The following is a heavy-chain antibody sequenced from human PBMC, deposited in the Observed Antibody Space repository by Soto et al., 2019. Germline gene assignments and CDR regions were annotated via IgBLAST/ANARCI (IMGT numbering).Heavy chain of an antibody. V-gene: IGHV3-33*01. CDR3: ARGGTYYDFWSGVTDY. CDR1: GFTFSSDG. Sequence: GGSLRLSCAASGFTFSSDGMHWVRQAPGKGLEWVAVIWYDGSNKYYADSVKGRFTISRDNSKNTLYLQMNSLRAEDTAVYYCARGGTYYDFWSGVTDYWGQGTLVTVSS. D-gene: IGHD3-3*01. CDR2: IWYDGSNK. J-gene: IGHJ4*02.